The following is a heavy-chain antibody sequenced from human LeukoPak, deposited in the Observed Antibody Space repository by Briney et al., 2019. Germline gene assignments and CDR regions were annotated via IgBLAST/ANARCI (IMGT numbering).Heavy chain of an antibody. CDR1: GGSISSYY. CDR3: ARVSRITSSWQTTWSAP. V-gene: IGHV4-59*01. J-gene: IGHJ5*02. Sequence: SETLSLTCTVSGGSISSYYWSWIRQPPGKGLEWIGYINHSGSTNYNPSLKSRVTISVDTSKNQFSLKLSSVTAADTAVYYCARVSRITSSWQTTWSAPWGKGPL. D-gene: IGHD6-13*01. CDR2: INHSGST.